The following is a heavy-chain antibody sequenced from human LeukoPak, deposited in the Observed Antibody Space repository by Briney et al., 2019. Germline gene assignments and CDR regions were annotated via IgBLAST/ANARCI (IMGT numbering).Heavy chain of an antibody. CDR2: IKQDGSEK. J-gene: IGHJ4*02. D-gene: IGHD6-25*01. Sequence: GGSLRLSCAASGFTVSSNYMSWVRQAPGKGLEWVANIKQDGSEKYYVDSVKGRFTISRDNAKNSLYLQMNSLRAEDAAVYYCARRGISSGWYFDYWGQGTLVTVSS. CDR3: ARRGISSGWYFDY. CDR1: GFTVSSNY. V-gene: IGHV3-7*05.